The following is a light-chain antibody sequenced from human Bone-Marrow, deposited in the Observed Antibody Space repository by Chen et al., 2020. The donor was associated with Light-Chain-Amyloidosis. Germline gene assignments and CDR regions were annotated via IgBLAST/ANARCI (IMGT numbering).Light chain of an antibody. CDR2: DDS. V-gene: IGLV3-21*02. Sequence: SYVLTQPSSVSVAPGQTATIACGGNNIGSTSVHWYQQTPGQAPLLVVYDDSDRPSGIPERLSGSHSGNSATLTISRFEAGDESDYSCQVWDRSSDRPVFGGGTKLTVL. CDR1: NIGSTS. J-gene: IGLJ3*02. CDR3: QVWDRSSDRPV.